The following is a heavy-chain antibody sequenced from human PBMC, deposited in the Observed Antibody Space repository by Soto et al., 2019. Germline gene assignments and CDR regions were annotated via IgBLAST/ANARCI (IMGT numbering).Heavy chain of an antibody. J-gene: IGHJ4*02. CDR3: ARGHLE. Sequence: ASVKVSCKASGYTFTGYYIHWVRQAPGQGPEWVGKIDPDSGDTGQSQKFQGRVTLTRDTAIDTAYMELTRLTLDDTAIYYCARGHLEWGKGTLVTVSS. CDR2: IDPDSGDT. CDR1: GYTFTGYY. V-gene: IGHV1-2*02.